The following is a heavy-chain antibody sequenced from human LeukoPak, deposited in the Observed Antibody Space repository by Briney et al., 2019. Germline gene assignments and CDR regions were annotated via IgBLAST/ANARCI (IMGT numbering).Heavy chain of an antibody. V-gene: IGHV3-48*03. J-gene: IGHJ6*03. CDR1: GFTFGSYE. D-gene: IGHD2-2*01. CDR3: AKDALVPAATYYYYYYMDV. CDR2: ISSSGSTI. Sequence: GGSLRLSCAASGFTFGSYEMNWVRQAPGKGLEWVSYISSSGSTIYYADSVKGRFTISRDNAKNSLYLQMNSLRAEDTAVYYCAKDALVPAATYYYYYYMDVWGKGTTVTVSS.